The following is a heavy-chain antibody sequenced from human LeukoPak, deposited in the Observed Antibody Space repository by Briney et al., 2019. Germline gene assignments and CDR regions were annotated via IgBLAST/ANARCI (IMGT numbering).Heavy chain of an antibody. CDR1: GYTFSGYD. Sequence: ASVKVSCKASGYTFSGYDMHWARKAPGQGLEWMGWINPNSGGTDSAQKFQVRVTMARDTSIPTAYMELSRLISDDTAVYYCARSRDDAFDIWGQGTMVTVSS. CDR3: ARSRDDAFDI. V-gene: IGHV1-2*02. CDR2: INPNSGGT. J-gene: IGHJ3*02.